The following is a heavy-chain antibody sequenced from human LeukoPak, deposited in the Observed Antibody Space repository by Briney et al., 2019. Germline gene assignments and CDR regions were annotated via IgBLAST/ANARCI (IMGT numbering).Heavy chain of an antibody. V-gene: IGHV1-2*02. D-gene: IGHD3-3*01. Sequence: GASVNVSCKASGYTFTGYYVHWVRQAPGQGLEWMGWINSNSGDTKYAQKFQGRVTMTRATSIGLAYMELSRLKSDDTAVYYCATSRFLEWLYLLDYWGQGTLVSVSS. CDR3: ATSRFLEWLYLLDY. CDR2: INSNSGDT. J-gene: IGHJ4*02. CDR1: GYTFTGYY.